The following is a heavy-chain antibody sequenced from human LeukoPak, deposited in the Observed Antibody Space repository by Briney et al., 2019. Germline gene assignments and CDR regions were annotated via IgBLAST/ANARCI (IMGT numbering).Heavy chain of an antibody. CDR3: ARDPGGFPFDY. CDR2: ISSSSSYI. CDR1: GFTFSSHA. D-gene: IGHD3-10*01. J-gene: IGHJ4*02. V-gene: IGHV3-21*01. Sequence: GGSLRLSCAASGFTFSSHAMSWVRQAPGKGLEWVSAISSSSSYIYYADSVKGRFTISRDNAKNSLYLQMNSLRAEDTAVYYCARDPGGFPFDYWGQGTLVTVSS.